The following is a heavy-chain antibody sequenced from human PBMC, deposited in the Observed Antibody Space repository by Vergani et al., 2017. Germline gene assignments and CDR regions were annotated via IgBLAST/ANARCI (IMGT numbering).Heavy chain of an antibody. V-gene: IGHV1-58*01. D-gene: IGHD5-18*01. CDR2: IVVGSGNT. CDR3: ARVSDTIRIHDAFDI. J-gene: IGHJ3*02. Sequence: QMQLVQSGPEVKKPGTSVKVSCKASGFTFTSSAVQWVRQARGQRLEWIGWIVVGSGNTNYAQKFQERVTITRDMSTSTAYMELSSLRSEDTAVYYCARVSDTIRIHDAFDIWGQGTMVTVSS. CDR1: GFTFTSSA.